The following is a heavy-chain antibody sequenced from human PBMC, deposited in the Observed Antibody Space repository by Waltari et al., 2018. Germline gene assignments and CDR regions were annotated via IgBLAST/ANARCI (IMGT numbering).Heavy chain of an antibody. CDR1: GCSIRSSGYY. J-gene: IGHJ4*02. Sequence: QLELQESGPGLVKPSETLSPTCSVPGCSIRSSGYYWVGIRKPPGKVLEWIGSIYYSGTTYYNPSLDRRVTISVDTSKNQFSLKLTSVTAADTAMYFCARQSYYDESGHDWGQGTLVTVSS. D-gene: IGHD3-22*01. V-gene: IGHV4-39*01. CDR2: IYYSGTT. CDR3: ARQSYYDESGHD.